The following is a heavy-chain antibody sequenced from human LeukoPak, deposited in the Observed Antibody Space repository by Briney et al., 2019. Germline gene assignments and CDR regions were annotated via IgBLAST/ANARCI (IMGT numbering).Heavy chain of an antibody. V-gene: IGHV3-30*18. CDR3: AKEERDRLDY. CDR2: ISYDGSNK. Sequence: GRSLRLSCAASGFTFSSYGMHWVRQAPGKGLEWVAVISYDGSNKYYADSVKGRFTISRDNSKNTLYLQMNSLRAEDTAVYYCAKEERDRLDYWGQGTLVTLSS. J-gene: IGHJ4*02. D-gene: IGHD5-24*01. CDR1: GFTFSSYG.